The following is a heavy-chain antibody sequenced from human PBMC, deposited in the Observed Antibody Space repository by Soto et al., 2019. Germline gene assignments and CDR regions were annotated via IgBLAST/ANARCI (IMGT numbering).Heavy chain of an antibody. D-gene: IGHD3-16*01. CDR3: ARRLDDRADAGFDV. J-gene: IGHJ3*01. Sequence: QVHLVQSGAEVRKPGSSVKVSCKTSGGTFSTYTIYWVRQAPGQGLEWMGRIIPLFGTTKYAQNFQDRVTITAEESTSTTYMELSSLRAEDTAVYYCARRLDDRADAGFDVWGEGTVVTVSA. V-gene: IGHV1-69*18. CDR2: IIPLFGTT. CDR1: GGTFSTYT.